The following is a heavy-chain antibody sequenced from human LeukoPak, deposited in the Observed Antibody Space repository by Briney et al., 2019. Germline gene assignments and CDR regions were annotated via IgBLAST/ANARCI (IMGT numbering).Heavy chain of an antibody. Sequence: PSETLSLTCTVSGGSIGSSSYYWGWIRQPPGKGLEWIGSIYYSGSTYYNPSLKSRVTISVDTSKNQFSLKLSSVTAADTAVYYCARVVVTAFDYWGQGTLVTVSS. V-gene: IGHV4-39*07. CDR2: IYYSGST. J-gene: IGHJ4*02. CDR1: GGSIGSSSYY. D-gene: IGHD3-22*01. CDR3: ARVVVTAFDY.